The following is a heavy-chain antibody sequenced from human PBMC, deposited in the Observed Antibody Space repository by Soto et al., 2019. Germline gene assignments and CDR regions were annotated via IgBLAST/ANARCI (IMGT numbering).Heavy chain of an antibody. CDR2: IKSKTDGGTT. Sequence: GGSLRLSCAASGFTFSNAWMNWVRQAPGKGLEWVGRIKSKTDGGTTDYAAPVKGRFTISRDDSKNTLYLQMNSLKTEDTAVYYCTTAGDDYGDDFIFDYWGQGTLVTVSS. D-gene: IGHD4-17*01. CDR3: TTAGDDYGDDFIFDY. J-gene: IGHJ4*02. CDR1: GFTFSNAW. V-gene: IGHV3-15*07.